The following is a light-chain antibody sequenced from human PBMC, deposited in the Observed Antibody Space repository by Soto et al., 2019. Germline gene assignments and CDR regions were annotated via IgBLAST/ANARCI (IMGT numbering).Light chain of an antibody. J-gene: IGLJ2*01. Sequence: QSVLTQPPSVSGAPGQRVTISCTGSISNIGAGYDVHWYHQLPGTAPKLLIYGNSNRPSGVPDRFSGSKSGTSASLVITGLQAEDEADYYCQSYDSSLSGVVFGGGTKLTVL. V-gene: IGLV1-40*01. CDR2: GNS. CDR1: ISNIGAGYD. CDR3: QSYDSSLSGVV.